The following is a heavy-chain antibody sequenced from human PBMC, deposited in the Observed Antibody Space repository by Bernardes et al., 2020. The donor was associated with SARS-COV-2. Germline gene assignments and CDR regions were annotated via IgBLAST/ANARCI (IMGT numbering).Heavy chain of an antibody. CDR1: GYTFTNYD. D-gene: IGHD5-12*01. V-gene: IGHV1-8*02. Sequence: ASVKVSCKASGYTFTNYDINWLRQATGQGLEWMGWMNPNSDNTGYAWKFQGRVTLTRNTSISTAYMELTSLTSEDTAVYYCAKGPWQPYYYGMDGWGQGTTITVSS. J-gene: IGHJ6*02. CDR3: AKGPWQPYYYGMDG. CDR2: MNPNSDNT.